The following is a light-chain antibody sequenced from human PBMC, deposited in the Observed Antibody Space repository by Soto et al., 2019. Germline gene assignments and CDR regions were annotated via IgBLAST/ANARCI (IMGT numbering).Light chain of an antibody. Sequence: QSVLTQPAYVSGSPGQLITISCTGTTSDVGDYNFVSLYQQHPGKAPKLMIYDVSSRPSGVSHRFSGSKSGNTASLTISGIQAEDEADYYCSSYASSNTLLFGGGTKLTVL. CDR3: SSYASSNTLL. V-gene: IGLV2-14*01. CDR2: DVS. CDR1: TSDVGDYNF. J-gene: IGLJ2*01.